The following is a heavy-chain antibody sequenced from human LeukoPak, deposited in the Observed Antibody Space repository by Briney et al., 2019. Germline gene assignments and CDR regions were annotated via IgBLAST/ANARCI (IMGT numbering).Heavy chain of an antibody. CDR1: GYTFTSYY. Sequence: PGASVKVSCKTSGYTFTSYYIHWLRQAPGQRVEWMGWSDPKSGATKYEHFQGRVTMTRDTSISTAYMELSRLTSDDTAVYYCARGNFYDNKGYSPELRYWGQGTLVTVSS. CDR2: SDPKSGAT. V-gene: IGHV1-2*02. D-gene: IGHD3-10*01. CDR3: ARGNFYDNKGYSPELRY. J-gene: IGHJ4*02.